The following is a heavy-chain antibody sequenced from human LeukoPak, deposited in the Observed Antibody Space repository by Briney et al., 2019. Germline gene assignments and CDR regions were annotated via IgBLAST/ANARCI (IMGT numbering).Heavy chain of an antibody. D-gene: IGHD3-22*01. J-gene: IGHJ5*02. CDR1: GFTFSSYW. CDR3: ASTYYYGVWFDP. V-gene: IGHV3-7*01. Sequence: GESLRLSCAASGFTFSSYWMTWVRQAPGKGLEWVANIKQDGSEKYYVDSVKGRFTISRDKAENSLYLQMNGLRVEDTAVYYCASTYYYGVWFDPWGQGTLVTVSS. CDR2: IKQDGSEK.